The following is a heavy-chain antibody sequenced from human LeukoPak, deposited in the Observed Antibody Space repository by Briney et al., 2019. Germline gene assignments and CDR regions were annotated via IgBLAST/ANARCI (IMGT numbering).Heavy chain of an antibody. CDR1: GFTVSTNY. CDR3: ARGSGSYYWFDY. J-gene: IGHJ4*02. V-gene: IGHV3-66*01. Sequence: GGSLRLSCAASGFTVSTNYMSWVRQAPGKELEWVSVIYSGGSTYYADSVKGRFTISRDISKNTLYLQMNSLRAEDTAVYYCARGSGSYYWFDYWGQGTLVTVSS. D-gene: IGHD1-26*01. CDR2: IYSGGST.